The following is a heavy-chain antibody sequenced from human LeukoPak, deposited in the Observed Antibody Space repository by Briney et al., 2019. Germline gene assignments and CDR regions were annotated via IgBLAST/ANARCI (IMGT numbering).Heavy chain of an antibody. Sequence: ASVKVSCKASGYTFTSYYMHWLRQAPGQGLEWMGIINPSGGSTSYAQKFQGRVTMTRDMSTSTVYMELSSLRSEDTAVYYCARDRSSSSWPYYFDYWGQGTLVTVSS. CDR3: ARDRSSSSWPYYFDY. CDR2: INPSGGST. D-gene: IGHD6-13*01. V-gene: IGHV1-46*01. CDR1: GYTFTSYY. J-gene: IGHJ4*02.